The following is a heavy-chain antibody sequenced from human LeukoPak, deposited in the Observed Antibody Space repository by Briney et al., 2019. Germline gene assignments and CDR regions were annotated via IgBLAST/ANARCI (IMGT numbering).Heavy chain of an antibody. V-gene: IGHV3-74*01. Sequence: GGSLRLSCAASGFTFSSYWMHWVRQAPGKGLVWVSHIDSGVSSTIYADSVKGRFTISRDNGKNTLYPQMNSLRADDTAVYYCTRGRYSFDYWGQGTLVTVSS. D-gene: IGHD3-3*01. CDR3: TRGRYSFDY. CDR2: IDSGVSST. J-gene: IGHJ4*02. CDR1: GFTFSSYW.